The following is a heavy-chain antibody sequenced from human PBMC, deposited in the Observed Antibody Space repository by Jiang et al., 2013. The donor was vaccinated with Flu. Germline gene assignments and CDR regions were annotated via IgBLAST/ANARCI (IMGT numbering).Heavy chain of an antibody. Sequence: VQLLESGGGVVQPGRSLRLSCAASAFTFSNYAMHWVRQAPGKGLEWVAVISYDGSNQYYADSVKGRFTISRDNSKNTLYLQMNSLRAEDTAVYYCAKFSGPYLYYHYMDVWGKGTTVTVS. J-gene: IGHJ6*03. V-gene: IGHV3-30*18. CDR1: AFTFSNYA. D-gene: IGHD2-2*02. CDR3: AKFSGPYLYYHYMDV. CDR2: ISYDGSNQ.